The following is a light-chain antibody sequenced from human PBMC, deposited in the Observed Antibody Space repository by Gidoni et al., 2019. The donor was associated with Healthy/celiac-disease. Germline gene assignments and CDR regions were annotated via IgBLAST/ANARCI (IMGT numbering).Light chain of an antibody. Sequence: EIVMTQSPATLSVSPGERATLSCRASQSVSSNLAWYQQKPGQAPRLLIYGASTRATGIPARFSGSGSGTEFTLTISSLQPEDFAVYYCKQYNNWPQTFGQGTKVEIK. CDR3: KQYNNWPQT. CDR2: GAS. J-gene: IGKJ1*01. V-gene: IGKV3-15*01. CDR1: QSVSSN.